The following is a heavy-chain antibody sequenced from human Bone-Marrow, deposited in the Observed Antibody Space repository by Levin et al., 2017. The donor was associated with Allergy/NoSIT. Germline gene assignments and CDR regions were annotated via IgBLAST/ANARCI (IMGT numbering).Heavy chain of an antibody. Sequence: SGPTLVKPTQTLTLTCTFSGFSLSTSGMCVSWIRQPPGKALEWLARIDWDDDKYYSTSLKTRLTISKDTSKNQVVLTMTNMDPVDTATYYWARTAQDLLLAACDIWGQGTMVTGAS. CDR1: GFSLSTSGMC. CDR3: ARTAQDLLLAACDI. CDR2: IDWDDDK. D-gene: IGHD1-26*01. V-gene: IGHV2-70*11. J-gene: IGHJ3*02.